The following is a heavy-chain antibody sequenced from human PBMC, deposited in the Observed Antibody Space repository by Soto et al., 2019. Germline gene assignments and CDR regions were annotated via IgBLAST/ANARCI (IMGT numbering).Heavy chain of an antibody. V-gene: IGHV3-23*01. D-gene: IGHD4-17*01. CDR1: GFTCSSFA. CDR3: AKGTAVTTGDMAY. Sequence: EVHLLESGGGLVQPGGSLRLSCAASGFTCSSFAMTWVRQAPGKGLEWVSCLTGSGDSTYYADSVKGRFTISRDNSKNTLYLQMNSLRAEGSTLYYCAKGTAVTTGDMAYWCQGTLVTVSS. CDR2: LTGSGDST. J-gene: IGHJ4*02.